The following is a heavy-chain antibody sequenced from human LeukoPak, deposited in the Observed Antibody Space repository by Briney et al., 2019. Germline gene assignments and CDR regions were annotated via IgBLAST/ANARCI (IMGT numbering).Heavy chain of an antibody. J-gene: IGHJ4*02. Sequence: GASVKVSCKASGYTFTGYYMHWVRQAPGQGLEWMGWINPNSGGTNYAQKFQGRVTMTRDTSISTAYMELRRLRDDDTAVYYCARGLYGSGSYPGSWGQGTLVTVSS. CDR1: GYTFTGYY. V-gene: IGHV1-2*02. D-gene: IGHD3-10*01. CDR3: ARGLYGSGSYPGS. CDR2: INPNSGGT.